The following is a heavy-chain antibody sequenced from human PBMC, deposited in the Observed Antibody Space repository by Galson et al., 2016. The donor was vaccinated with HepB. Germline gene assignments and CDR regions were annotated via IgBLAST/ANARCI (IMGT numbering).Heavy chain of an antibody. Sequence: SLRLSCAASGFSFSSYWMSWVRQAPGKVLEWVANIRQDGAESFYLGSVRGRFTISRDNAKNSVYLEVNSLRSDDTAVYYCARFGCTSCYDFYYYVMDVWGQGTPVTVSS. CDR3: ARFGCTSCYDFYYYVMDV. V-gene: IGHV3-7*01. J-gene: IGHJ6*02. CDR2: IRQDGAES. CDR1: GFSFSSYW. D-gene: IGHD2-2*01.